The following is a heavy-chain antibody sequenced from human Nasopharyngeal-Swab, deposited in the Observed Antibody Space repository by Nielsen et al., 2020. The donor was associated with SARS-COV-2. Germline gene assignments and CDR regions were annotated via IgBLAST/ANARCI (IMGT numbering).Heavy chain of an antibody. Sequence: GESLKISCAASGFTFSSSAISWVHQAPGMGLEWVSVIGAAGNTIYADSVKGRFTISRDNSKSTLYLQMNSLRADDTALYYCADPPFSEYWGQGTLVTVSS. J-gene: IGHJ4*02. CDR1: GFTFSSSA. V-gene: IGHV3-23*01. CDR2: IGAAGNT. CDR3: ADPPFSEY.